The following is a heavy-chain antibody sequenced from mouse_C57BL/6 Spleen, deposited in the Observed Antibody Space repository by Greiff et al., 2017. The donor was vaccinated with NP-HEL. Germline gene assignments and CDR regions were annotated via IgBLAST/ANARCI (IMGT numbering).Heavy chain of an antibody. J-gene: IGHJ1*03. CDR1: GVDFSRYW. V-gene: IGHV4-1*01. CDR3: ARPGGFPWYFDV. Sequence: EAGGVDFSRYWMSWVRRAPGKGLEWIGEINPDSSTINYAPSLKDKFIISRDNAKNTLYLQMSKVRSEDTALYYCARPGGFPWYFDVWGTGTTVTVSS. CDR2: INPDSSTI.